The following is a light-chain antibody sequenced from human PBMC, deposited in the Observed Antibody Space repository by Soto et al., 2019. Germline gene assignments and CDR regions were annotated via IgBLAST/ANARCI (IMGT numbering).Light chain of an antibody. CDR1: NIGNKS. V-gene: IGLV3-21*02. J-gene: IGLJ3*02. CDR3: SSYAGNNNWV. CDR2: DDS. Sequence: SYELTQPPSVSVAPGQTAMITCGGNNIGNKSVHWYQQRPGQAPVLVVYDDSDRPSGIPDRFSGSNSGNTATLIISRVEAGDEADYYCSSYAGNNNWVFGGGTKLTVL.